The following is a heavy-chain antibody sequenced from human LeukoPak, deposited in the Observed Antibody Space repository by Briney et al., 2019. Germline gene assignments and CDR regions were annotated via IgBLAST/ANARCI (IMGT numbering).Heavy chain of an antibody. J-gene: IGHJ4*02. Sequence: PGGSLRLSCAASGFTFSSYGMHWVRQAPGKGLEWVSAISGRGGSTYYADSVKGRFTISRDNSKNTLYLQMNSLRAEDTAVYYCAKAPGITMIVVDKTTFDYWGQGTLVTVSS. CDR1: GFTFSSYG. V-gene: IGHV3-23*01. CDR2: ISGRGGST. CDR3: AKAPGITMIVVDKTTFDY. D-gene: IGHD3-22*01.